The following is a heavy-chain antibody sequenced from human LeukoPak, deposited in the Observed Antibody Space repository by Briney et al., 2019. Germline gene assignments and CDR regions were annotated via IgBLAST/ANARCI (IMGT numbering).Heavy chain of an antibody. Sequence: GGSLRLSCAASGFTVSSNYVSWVRQAPGKGLEWVSVIYSGGGTYYADSVKGRFTISRDNSKNTLYLQMNSLRGEDTAVYYCARGERWLQLDYWGQGTLVTVSS. CDR2: IYSGGGT. CDR1: GFTVSSNY. D-gene: IGHD5-24*01. J-gene: IGHJ4*02. V-gene: IGHV3-53*01. CDR3: ARGERWLQLDY.